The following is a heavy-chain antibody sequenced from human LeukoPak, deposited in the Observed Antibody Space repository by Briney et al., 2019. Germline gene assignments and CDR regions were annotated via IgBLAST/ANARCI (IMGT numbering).Heavy chain of an antibody. J-gene: IGHJ6*03. CDR3: ARGSSTNCYGGNCFYYYMAV. Sequence: GGSLRLSCAASGFTFSTYAMHWVRQAPGKGLAWVAVISFDGSTKYYADSVKGRFTMSRDNSKNTLYLQMNSLRVEDTAVYYCARGSSTNCYGGNCFYYYMAVWGKGTTVTVSS. D-gene: IGHD2-2*01. V-gene: IGHV3-30*04. CDR2: ISFDGSTK. CDR1: GFTFSTYA.